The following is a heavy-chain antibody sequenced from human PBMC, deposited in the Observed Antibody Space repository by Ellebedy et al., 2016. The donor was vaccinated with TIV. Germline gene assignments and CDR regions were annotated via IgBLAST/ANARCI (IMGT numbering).Heavy chain of an antibody. CDR1: GLILTNFA. Sequence: PGGSLRLSCPASGLILTNFAMSWVRQAPGKGLAWVSGISGSGGSTHYTDSVMGRFTVSRANSKNTLYLQMNSLRAEDTAVYYCAKTCGGSCYNGFDIWGQGTMVTVSS. J-gene: IGHJ3*02. CDR2: ISGSGGST. D-gene: IGHD2-15*01. V-gene: IGHV3-23*01. CDR3: AKTCGGSCYNGFDI.